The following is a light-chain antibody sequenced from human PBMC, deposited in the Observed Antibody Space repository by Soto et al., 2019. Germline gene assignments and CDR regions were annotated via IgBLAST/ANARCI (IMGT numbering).Light chain of an antibody. Sequence: TQSPSSLAACLGHIFSMTCRASQSISRSLNWYQQKPGKAPKLLTYTPSPLQTGVPPRLSGSGSGTAFTLPISSLQTEDFATYSSQQSYSTPPTFGPGTKVDI. CDR2: TPS. J-gene: IGKJ1*01. CDR3: QQSYSTPPT. V-gene: IGKV1-39*01. CDR1: QSISRS.